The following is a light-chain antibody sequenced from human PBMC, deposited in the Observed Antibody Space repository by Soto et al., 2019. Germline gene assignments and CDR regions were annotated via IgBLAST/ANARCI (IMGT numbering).Light chain of an antibody. Sequence: EIVLTQSPATLSLSPGERATLSCRASQSVSSYLAWYQQKPGQAPRLLIYDASNRATGIPARFSGSGSGTNVTLLIISLEPADFSVYYCQQHSNWPPYTFGQGTKLEIK. CDR2: DAS. CDR3: QQHSNWPPYT. CDR1: QSVSSY. V-gene: IGKV3-11*01. J-gene: IGKJ2*01.